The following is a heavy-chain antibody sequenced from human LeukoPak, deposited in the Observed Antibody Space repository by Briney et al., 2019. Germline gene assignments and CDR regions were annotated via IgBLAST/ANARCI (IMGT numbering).Heavy chain of an antibody. CDR1: GGSISSSSYY. Sequence: SETLSLTWTVSGGSISSSSYYWGWIRQPPGKGLEWIGSIYYSGSTYYNPSLKSRVTISVDTSKNQFSLKLSSVTAADTAVYYCARSYYDSSGYVGYWGQGTLVTVSS. V-gene: IGHV4-39*01. CDR3: ARSYYDSSGYVGY. CDR2: IYYSGST. D-gene: IGHD3-22*01. J-gene: IGHJ4*02.